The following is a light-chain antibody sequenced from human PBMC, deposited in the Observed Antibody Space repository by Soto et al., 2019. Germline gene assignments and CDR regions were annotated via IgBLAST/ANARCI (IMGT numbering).Light chain of an antibody. Sequence: AIQMTQSPSSLSASVGDRVTIACRASQGIRNDLDWFQQKPGKAPMLLIYAASNLQSGVPARFSGSGSGTYFTLLISSLQPEDFATYSCLQKYFYPFGLGPRTKGDIK. CDR1: QGIRND. J-gene: IGKJ3*01. V-gene: IGKV1-6*01. CDR2: AAS. CDR3: LQKYFYPFG.